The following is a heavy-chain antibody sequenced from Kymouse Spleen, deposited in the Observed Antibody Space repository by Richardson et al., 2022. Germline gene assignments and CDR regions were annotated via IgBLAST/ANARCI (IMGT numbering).Heavy chain of an antibody. CDR3: ARDYYGSGSYSFFDY. D-gene: IGHD3-10*01. CDR2: INPNSGGT. V-gene: IGHV1-2*04. CDR1: GYTFTGYY. Sequence: QVQLVQSGAEVKKPGASVKVSCKASGYTFTGYYMHWVRQAPGQGLEWMGWINPNSGGTNYAQKFQGWVTMTRDTSISTAYMELSRLRSDDTAVYYCARDYYGSGSYSFFDYWGQGTLVTVSS. J-gene: IGHJ4*02.